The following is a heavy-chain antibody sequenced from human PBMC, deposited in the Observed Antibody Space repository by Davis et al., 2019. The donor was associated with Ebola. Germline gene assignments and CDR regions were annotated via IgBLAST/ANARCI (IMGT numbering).Heavy chain of an antibody. Sequence: GESLKISCAASGFTFSSYAMNWVRQAPGKGLEWVSYISSSGSTIYYADSVKGRFTISRDNAKNSLYLQMNSLRAEDTAVYYCARDGEYGGAPYWGQGTLVTVSS. CDR1: GFTFSSYA. J-gene: IGHJ4*02. D-gene: IGHD4-23*01. CDR2: ISSSGSTI. CDR3: ARDGEYGGAPY. V-gene: IGHV3-48*03.